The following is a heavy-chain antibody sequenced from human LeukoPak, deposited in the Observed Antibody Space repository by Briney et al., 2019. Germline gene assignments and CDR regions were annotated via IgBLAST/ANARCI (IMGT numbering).Heavy chain of an antibody. CDR2: ISWNSGSI. Sequence: PGRSLRLSCAASGFTFDDYAMHWVRQAPGKGLEWVSGISWNSGSIGYADSVKGRFTISRDNAKNSLYLQMNSLRAEDTALYYCAKGIAWDSSGYFDYWGQGTLVTVSS. J-gene: IGHJ4*02. CDR1: GFTFDDYA. V-gene: IGHV3-9*01. CDR3: AKGIAWDSSGYFDY. D-gene: IGHD3-22*01.